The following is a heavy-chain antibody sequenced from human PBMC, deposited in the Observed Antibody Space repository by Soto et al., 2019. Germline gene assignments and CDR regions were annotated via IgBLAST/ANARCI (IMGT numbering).Heavy chain of an antibody. CDR3: ARDVDGSSSYYYYGMDV. Sequence: GGSLRLSCAASGFTFSSYAMHWVRQAPGKGLEWVAVISYDGSNKYYADSVKGRFTISRDNSKNTLYLQMNSLRAEDTAVYYCARDVDGSSSYYYYGMDVWGQGTTVTVSS. D-gene: IGHD6-6*01. J-gene: IGHJ6*02. CDR2: ISYDGSNK. CDR1: GFTFSSYA. V-gene: IGHV3-30-3*01.